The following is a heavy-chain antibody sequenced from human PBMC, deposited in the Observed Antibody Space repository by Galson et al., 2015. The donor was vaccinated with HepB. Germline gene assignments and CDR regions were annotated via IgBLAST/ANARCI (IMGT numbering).Heavy chain of an antibody. CDR1: GFIFSTYG. J-gene: IGHJ4*02. CDR2: ISYDGSNK. D-gene: IGHD3-10*01. Sequence: SLRLSCAASGFIFSTYGMRWVRQAPGKGLEWLATISYDGSNKFFIDSVKGRFTISRDNSKNTLFLQMNSLRAEATAVYYCAKGYYFSPGSFDYWGQGTLVTVSS. CDR3: AKGYYFSPGSFDY. V-gene: IGHV3-30*18.